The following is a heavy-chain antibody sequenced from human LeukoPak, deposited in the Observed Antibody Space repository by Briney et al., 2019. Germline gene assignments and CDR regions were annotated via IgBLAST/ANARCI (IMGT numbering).Heavy chain of an antibody. D-gene: IGHD3-22*01. CDR3: AKDGGGYYPYYYYYMDV. V-gene: IGHV3-23*01. Sequence: GGSLRLSCAASGFTFSSYPMSWVRQAPGKGLEWVSAISGSGGSTYYADSVKGRFTISRDNSKNTLYLQRNSLRAEDTAVYYCAKDGGGYYPYYYYYMDVWGKGTTVTISS. J-gene: IGHJ6*03. CDR2: ISGSGGST. CDR1: GFTFSSYP.